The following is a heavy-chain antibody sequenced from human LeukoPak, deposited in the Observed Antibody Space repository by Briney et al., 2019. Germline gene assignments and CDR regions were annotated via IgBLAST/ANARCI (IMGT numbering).Heavy chain of an antibody. Sequence: ASVKVSCKASGYTFTGYYMHWVRQAPGQGLEWMGRINPNSGGTNYAQRFQGRVTMTRDTSISTAYMELSRLRSDDTAVYYCARGDIAAAGTAYWGQGTLVTVSS. CDR3: ARGDIAAAGTAY. J-gene: IGHJ4*02. V-gene: IGHV1-2*06. CDR2: INPNSGGT. CDR1: GYTFTGYY. D-gene: IGHD6-13*01.